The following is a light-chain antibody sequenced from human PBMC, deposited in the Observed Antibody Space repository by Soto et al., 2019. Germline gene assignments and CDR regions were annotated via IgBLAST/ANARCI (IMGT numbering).Light chain of an antibody. J-gene: IGKJ2*01. CDR2: GAS. CDR3: QQSFGTSRT. Sequence: DIRMTQSPSSLSASVGDRITITCRASQNISSHLNWYQQKPGKAPKLLMFGASSLQSGVPSRFRGSGSGTDFTLTISSLYPEDFATYYCQQSFGTSRTFGQGTRLEVK. CDR1: QNISSH. V-gene: IGKV1-39*01.